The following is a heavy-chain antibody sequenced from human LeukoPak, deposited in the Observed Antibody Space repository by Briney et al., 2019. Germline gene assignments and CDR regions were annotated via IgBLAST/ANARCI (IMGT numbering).Heavy chain of an antibody. Sequence: PSETLSLTCTVSGGSISSYYWGWIRQPPGKGLEWIGSIYYNGGTYYNPSLKSRVTISLDTSNNQFSVKLNSVTATDTAVYYCVRESRIMTTVRYWFDPWGRGTLVTVSS. CDR1: GGSISSYY. D-gene: IGHD1-1*01. CDR3: VRESRIMTTVRYWFDP. J-gene: IGHJ5*02. CDR2: IYYNGGT. V-gene: IGHV4-39*07.